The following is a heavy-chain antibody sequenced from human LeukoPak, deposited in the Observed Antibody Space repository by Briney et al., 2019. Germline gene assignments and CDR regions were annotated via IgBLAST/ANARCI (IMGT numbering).Heavy chain of an antibody. Sequence: SETLSLTCTVSGGSISSSSYYWGWIRQPPGKGLEWIGSIYYSGSTYYNPSLKSRVTISVDTSKNQFSLKLSSVTAADTAVYYCARLPGAVGAYHYFDYWGQGTLVTVSS. CDR3: ARLPGAVGAYHYFDY. J-gene: IGHJ4*02. V-gene: IGHV4-39*01. CDR1: GGSISSSSYY. CDR2: IYYSGST. D-gene: IGHD1-26*01.